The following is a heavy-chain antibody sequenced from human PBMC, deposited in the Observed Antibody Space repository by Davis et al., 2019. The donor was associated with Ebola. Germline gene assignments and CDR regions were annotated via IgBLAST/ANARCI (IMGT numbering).Heavy chain of an antibody. Sequence: SETLSLTCTVSGGSISSSSDYCRWLRQPPGKELAWYERFYYSGSTYYNPSLKSRVAISVDTSKNQFSLKLSSVTAADTAVYYCARGVYYYYGIDLWCQGTTVTVSS. J-gene: IGHJ6*02. V-gene: IGHV4-39*07. CDR3: ARGVYYYYGIDL. CDR2: FYYSGST. CDR1: GGSISSSSDY. D-gene: IGHD6-13*01.